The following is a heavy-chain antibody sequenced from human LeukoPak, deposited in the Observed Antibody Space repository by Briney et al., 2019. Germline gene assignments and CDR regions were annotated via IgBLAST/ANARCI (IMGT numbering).Heavy chain of an antibody. V-gene: IGHV1-18*01. D-gene: IGHD3-22*01. J-gene: IGHJ5*02. CDR1: GYTFTSYG. CDR3: ARDYDSSGYYRENWFDP. CDR2: ISAYNGNT. Sequence: ASVKVSCKASGYTFTSYGFSWVRQAPGQGLEWMGWISAYNGNTNYAQKFQGRVTMTTDTSTSTAYMELRSLRSDDTAVYYCARDYDSSGYYRENWFDPWGQGTLVTVSS.